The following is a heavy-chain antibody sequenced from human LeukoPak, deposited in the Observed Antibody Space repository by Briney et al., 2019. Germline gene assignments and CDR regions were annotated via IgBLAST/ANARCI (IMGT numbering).Heavy chain of an antibody. Sequence: GESLKISCKGSGYSFTSYWIGWVRQMPGKGLEWMGIIYPGDSDTRYSPSFQGQVTISADKSIRTAYLQWSSLKASDTAMYYCARQMTTVTGRDAFDIWGQGTMVTVSS. CDR1: GYSFTSYW. CDR2: IYPGDSDT. CDR3: ARQMTTVTGRDAFDI. V-gene: IGHV5-51*01. J-gene: IGHJ3*02. D-gene: IGHD4-17*01.